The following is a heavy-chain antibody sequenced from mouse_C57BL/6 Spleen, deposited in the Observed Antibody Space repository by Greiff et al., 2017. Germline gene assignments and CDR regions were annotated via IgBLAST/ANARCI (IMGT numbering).Heavy chain of an antibody. Sequence: QVQLQQPGAELVMPGASVKLSCKASGYTFTSYWMHWVKQRPGQGLEWIGEIDPSDSYTNYNQKFKGKSTLTVDKSSSTAYVQLSSLTSEDSAVYYCARGGSYYFDYWGQGTTLTVSS. V-gene: IGHV1-69*01. J-gene: IGHJ2*01. CDR1: GYTFTSYW. CDR3: ARGGSYYFDY. CDR2: IDPSDSYT.